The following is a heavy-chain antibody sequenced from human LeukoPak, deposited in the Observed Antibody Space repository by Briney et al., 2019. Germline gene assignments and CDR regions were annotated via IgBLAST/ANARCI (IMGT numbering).Heavy chain of an antibody. J-gene: IGHJ4*02. CDR1: GYTFTGYY. CDR2: ISAYNGNT. V-gene: IGHV1-18*04. Sequence: ASVKVSCKASGYTFTGYYMHWVRQAPGQGLEWMGWISAYNGNTNYAQKLQGRVTMTTDTSTSTAYMELRSLRSDDTAVYYCARDLGSSGWYYWGQGTLVTVSS. CDR3: ARDLGSSGWYY. D-gene: IGHD6-19*01.